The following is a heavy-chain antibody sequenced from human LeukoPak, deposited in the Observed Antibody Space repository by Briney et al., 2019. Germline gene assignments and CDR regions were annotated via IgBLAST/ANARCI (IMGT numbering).Heavy chain of an antibody. J-gene: IGHJ4*02. CDR1: GFTFSSYG. Sequence: PGRSLRLSSAASGFTFSSYGMHWVRQAPGKGLEWVAVIWYDGSNKYYADSVKGRFTISRDNSKNTLYLQMNSLRAEDTAVYYCARESTVVTPGIDYWGQGTLVTVSS. D-gene: IGHD4-23*01. CDR3: ARESTVVTPGIDY. V-gene: IGHV3-33*01. CDR2: IWYDGSNK.